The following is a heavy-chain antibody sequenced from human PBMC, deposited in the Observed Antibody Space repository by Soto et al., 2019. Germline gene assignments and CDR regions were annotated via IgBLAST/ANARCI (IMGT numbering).Heavy chain of an antibody. Sequence: QVHLVQSGAEVKKPGSSVKVSCKTSGGTFSDSAINWLRQTPGQGLEWMGGLVPMFRTANHAPNLQGRVSITADESTSTVFMELSSLTFEDTAVYYCARGLGGSYFPFDFWGQGTLVTVSS. CDR3: ARGLGGSYFPFDF. CDR2: LVPMFRTA. D-gene: IGHD1-26*01. CDR1: GGTFSDSA. J-gene: IGHJ4*02. V-gene: IGHV1-69*12.